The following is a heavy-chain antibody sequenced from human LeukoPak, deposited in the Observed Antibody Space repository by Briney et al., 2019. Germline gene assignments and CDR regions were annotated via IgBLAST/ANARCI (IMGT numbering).Heavy chain of an antibody. CDR2: ISSSGSTI. CDR1: GFTFSSYE. Sequence: GGSLRLSCAASGFTFSSYEMNWVRQAPGKGLEWVSYISSSGSTIYYADSVKGRFTISRDNAKNSLYLQMNSLRAEDTALYYCARDLPRYCSSTSCYETFDYWGQGTLVTVSS. CDR3: ARDLPRYCSSTSCYETFDY. J-gene: IGHJ4*02. D-gene: IGHD2-2*01. V-gene: IGHV3-48*03.